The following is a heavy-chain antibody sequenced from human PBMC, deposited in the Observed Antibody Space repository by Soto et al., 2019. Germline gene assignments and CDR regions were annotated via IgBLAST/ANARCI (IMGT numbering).Heavy chain of an antibody. V-gene: IGHV1-24*01. D-gene: IGHD3-3*01. J-gene: IGHJ4*02. CDR3: ATVTFTDYDFWSGYYYDY. CDR1: GYTLTELS. CDR2: FGPEDGET. Sequence: GASVKVSCKVSGYTLTELSMHWVRQAPGKGLEWMGGFGPEDGETIYAQKFQGRVTMTEDTSTDTAYMELSSLRSEDTAVYYCATVTFTDYDFWSGYYYDYWGQGTLVTVSS.